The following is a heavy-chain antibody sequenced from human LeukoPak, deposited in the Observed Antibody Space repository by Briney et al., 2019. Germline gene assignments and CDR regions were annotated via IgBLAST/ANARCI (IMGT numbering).Heavy chain of an antibody. CDR2: IWYDGSNK. J-gene: IGHJ6*02. CDR1: GFTFTSYS. CDR3: ASLYCSSTSCSGHYYYGMDV. Sequence: GGSLRLSCAASGFTFTSYSMNWVRQAPGKGLEWVAVIWYDGSNKYYADSVKGRFTISRDNSKNTLYLQMNSLRAEDTAVYYCASLYCSSTSCSGHYYYGMDVWGQGTTVTVSS. D-gene: IGHD2-2*01. V-gene: IGHV3-33*08.